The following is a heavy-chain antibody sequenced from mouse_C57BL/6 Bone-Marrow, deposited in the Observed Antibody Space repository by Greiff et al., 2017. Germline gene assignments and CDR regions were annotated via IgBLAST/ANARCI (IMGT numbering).Heavy chain of an antibody. CDR1: GYTFTDYY. Sequence: EVQLQQSGPELVKPGASVKISCKASGYTFTDYYMNWVKQSHGKSLEWIGDINPNNGGTSYNQKFKGKATLTVVKSSSTAYMERRSLTSEDSAVYYCARDSLDSSGYDDYWGQGTTLTVSS. CDR2: INPNNGGT. D-gene: IGHD3-2*02. CDR3: ARDSLDSSGYDDY. V-gene: IGHV1-26*01. J-gene: IGHJ2*01.